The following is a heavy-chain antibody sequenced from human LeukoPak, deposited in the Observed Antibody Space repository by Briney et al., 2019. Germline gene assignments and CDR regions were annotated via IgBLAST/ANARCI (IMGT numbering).Heavy chain of an antibody. CDR2: IYDTGNT. CDR3: ASGETGSTLGGY. D-gene: IGHD1-1*01. CDR1: GGPLSAYY. J-gene: IGHJ4*02. Sequence: SETLSVTCTVSGGPLSAYYWTWIRQPPGKGLEWIGYIYDTGNTNYNPSLKSRVTISVDTSKNQFSLKLTSVTAADTAVYYCASGETGSTLGGYWGQGTLVTVSS. V-gene: IGHV4-59*01.